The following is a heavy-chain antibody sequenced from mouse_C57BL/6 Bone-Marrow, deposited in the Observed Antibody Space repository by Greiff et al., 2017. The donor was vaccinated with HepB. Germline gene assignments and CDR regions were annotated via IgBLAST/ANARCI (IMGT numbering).Heavy chain of an antibody. CDR3: ARQRFITTVDWYFDV. V-gene: IGHV5-12*01. CDR1: GFTFSDYY. D-gene: IGHD1-1*01. CDR2: ISNGGGST. J-gene: IGHJ1*03. Sequence: EVKLMESGGGLVQPGGSLKLSCAASGFTFSDYYMYWVRQTPEKRLEWVAYISNGGGSTYYPDTVKGRFTISRDNAKNTLYLQMSRLKSEDTAMYYCARQRFITTVDWYFDVWGTGTTVTVSS.